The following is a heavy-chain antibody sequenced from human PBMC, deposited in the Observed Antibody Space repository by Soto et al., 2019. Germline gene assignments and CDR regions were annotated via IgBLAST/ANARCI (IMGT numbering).Heavy chain of an antibody. Sequence: SETLSLTCTVSGGSIGSYYWSWIRQPPGKGLEWIGYIYYSGSTNYNPSLKSRVTISVDTSKNQLSLKLSSLTAADTAVYYCARLLRGALSDYDFWCGSYYYYYMDVWGKGTTVTVSS. CDR2: IYYSGST. CDR3: ARLLRGALSDYDFWCGSYYYYYMDV. CDR1: GGSIGSYY. V-gene: IGHV4-59*08. D-gene: IGHD3-3*01. J-gene: IGHJ6*03.